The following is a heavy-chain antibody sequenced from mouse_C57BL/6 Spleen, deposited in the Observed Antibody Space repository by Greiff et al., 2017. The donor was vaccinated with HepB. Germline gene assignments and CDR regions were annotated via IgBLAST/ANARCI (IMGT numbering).Heavy chain of an antibody. Sequence: DVKLVESGGDLVKPGGSLKLSCAASGFTFSSYGMSWVRQTPDKRLEWVATISSGGSYTYYPDSVKGRFTISRDNAKNTLYLQMSSLKSEDTAMYYCARHSPLAYWGQGTLVTVSA. CDR2: ISSGGSYT. J-gene: IGHJ3*01. CDR1: GFTFSSYG. CDR3: ARHSPLAY. V-gene: IGHV5-6*02.